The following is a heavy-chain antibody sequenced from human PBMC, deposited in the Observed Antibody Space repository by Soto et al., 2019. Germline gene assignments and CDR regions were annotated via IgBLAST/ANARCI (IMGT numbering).Heavy chain of an antibody. D-gene: IGHD2-21*02. CDR2: IYYSGST. CDR3: ARKYCGGDCYYFDY. Sequence: SETLSLTCTVSGGSISSGGYYWSWIRQHPGKGLEWIGYIYYSGSTYYNPSLKSRVTISVDTSKNQFSLKLSSVTAADTAVYYCARKYCGGDCYYFDYWGQGTLVTVSS. CDR1: GGSISSGGYY. J-gene: IGHJ4*02. V-gene: IGHV4-31*03.